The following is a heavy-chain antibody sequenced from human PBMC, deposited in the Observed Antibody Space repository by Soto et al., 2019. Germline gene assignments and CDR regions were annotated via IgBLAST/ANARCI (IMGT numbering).Heavy chain of an antibody. CDR1: GYRFTSYW. D-gene: IGHD6-13*01. CDR3: ARPAAALYYYGMDV. J-gene: IGHJ6*02. CDR2: IDPSDSYT. Sequence: GESVNLSCTGSGYRFTSYWISWVRQMTGKGLEWMGRIDPSDSYTNYSPSFQGHVTISADKSISTAYLQWSSLKASDTAMYYCARPAAALYYYGMDVWGQGTTVTVSS. V-gene: IGHV5-10-1*01.